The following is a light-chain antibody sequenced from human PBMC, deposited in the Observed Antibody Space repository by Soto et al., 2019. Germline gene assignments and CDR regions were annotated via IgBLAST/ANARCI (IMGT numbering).Light chain of an antibody. CDR1: QGVGSNY. Sequence: ETELTQSPGSLPLPPAPSATLYCRASQGVGSNYLAWYQQKPGQAPRLLIYGASSRATGIPDRFSGSGSGTDFTLTISRLEPEDFAVYYCQQYGRSPRTFGQGTKVDIK. CDR3: QQYGRSPRT. J-gene: IGKJ1*01. CDR2: GAS. V-gene: IGKV3-20*01.